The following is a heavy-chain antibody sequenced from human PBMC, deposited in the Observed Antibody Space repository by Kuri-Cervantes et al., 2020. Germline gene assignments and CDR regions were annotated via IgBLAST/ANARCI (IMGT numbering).Heavy chain of an antibody. J-gene: IGHJ6*03. CDR1: SRSISSYY. CDR2: IYYSGST. V-gene: IGHV4-59*01. Sequence: SETLSLTSTVSSRSISSYYWSWNRQPPGKGLEWIGYIYYSGSTNYNHSLKSRVTISGATSKNQFSLKLSSVTAADTAVYYCAREHFTTTVTTSYYYYMDVWGKGTTVTVSS. D-gene: IGHD4-17*01. CDR3: AREHFTTTVTTSYYYYMDV.